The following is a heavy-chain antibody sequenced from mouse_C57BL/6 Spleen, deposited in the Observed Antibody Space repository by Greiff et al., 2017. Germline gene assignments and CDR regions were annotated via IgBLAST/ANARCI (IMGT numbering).Heavy chain of an antibody. Sequence: VQLQQPGAELVKPGASVKLSCKASGYTFTSYWMHWVKQRPGQGLEWIGMIHPNSGSTNYNEKFKSKATLTVDKSSSTAYMQLSSLTSEDSAVXYCASDSRYLPSFAYWGQGTLVTVSA. V-gene: IGHV1-64*01. D-gene: IGHD1-1*01. CDR2: IHPNSGST. CDR3: ASDSRYLPSFAY. J-gene: IGHJ3*01. CDR1: GYTFTSYW.